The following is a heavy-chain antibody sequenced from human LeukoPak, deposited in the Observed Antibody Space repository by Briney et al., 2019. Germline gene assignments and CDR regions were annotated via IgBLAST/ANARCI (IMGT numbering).Heavy chain of an antibody. CDR1: GGSFSGYY. CDR3: ATRYSGSYRFVY. CDR2: IYYSGST. Sequence: SETLSLTCAVYGGSFSGYYWGWIRQPPGKGLEWIGSIYYSGSTYYNPSLKSRVTISVDTSKNQFSLKLSSVTAADTAVYYCATRYSGSYRFVYWGQGTLVTVSS. J-gene: IGHJ4*02. D-gene: IGHD1-26*01. V-gene: IGHV4-34*01.